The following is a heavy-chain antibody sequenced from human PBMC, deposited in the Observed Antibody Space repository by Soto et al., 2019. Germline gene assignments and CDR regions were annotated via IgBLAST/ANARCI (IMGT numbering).Heavy chain of an antibody. CDR3: ATWLQREHAFDV. CDR1: GFSFGGKNY. J-gene: IGHJ3*01. CDR2: LYRTDGT. D-gene: IGHD6-19*01. Sequence: DVQLEESGGGLIQPGGSLRLSCAASGFSFGGKNYLTWVRQPPGKGLEWVSGLYRTDGTYYADSVKGRFSVSRDNSKNTFYLQLHSLRPEDTALYFCATWLQREHAFDVWSRGTMVTVSS. V-gene: IGHV3-53*01.